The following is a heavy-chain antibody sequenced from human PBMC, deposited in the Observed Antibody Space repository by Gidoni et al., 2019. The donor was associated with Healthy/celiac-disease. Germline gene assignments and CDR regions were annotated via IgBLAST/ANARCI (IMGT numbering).Heavy chain of an antibody. J-gene: IGHJ6*02. CDR1: GGSISSYY. Sequence: QVQLQESGPGLVKPSETLSLTCTVSGGSISSYYWSWIRQPAGKGLEWIGRIYTSGSTNYNPSLKRRVTMSVDTSKNQFSLKLSSVTAADTAVYYCARMYGSGSYYYYGMDVWGQGTTVTVSS. CDR3: ARMYGSGSYYYYGMDV. D-gene: IGHD3-10*01. V-gene: IGHV4-4*07. CDR2: IYTSGST.